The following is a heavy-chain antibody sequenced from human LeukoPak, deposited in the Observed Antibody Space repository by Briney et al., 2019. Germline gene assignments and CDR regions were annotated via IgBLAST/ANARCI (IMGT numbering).Heavy chain of an antibody. CDR2: IIPIFGTA. CDR1: GGTFSIYA. D-gene: IGHD3-9*01. CDR3: FKQKAAYDIALDY. V-gene: IGHV1-69*05. J-gene: IGHJ4*02. Sequence: SVKFSCKASGGTFSIYAISWVRKAPGQRLDWMVRIIPIFGTANYAQKFHGRVTITTDESTSTDYMELSSLRSEDTAVFFFFKQKAAYDIALDYWGQGTLVTVSS.